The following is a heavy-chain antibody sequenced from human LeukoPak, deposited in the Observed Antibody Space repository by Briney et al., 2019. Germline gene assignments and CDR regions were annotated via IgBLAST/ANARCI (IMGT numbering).Heavy chain of an antibody. Sequence: PSQTLSLTCTVSGGSISSGGSYWSWIRQHPGKGLEWIGYIYYSGSTYYNPSLKSRVTISVDTSKNQFSLKLSSVTAADTAVYYCASGYYDGSGYYGMDVWGQGTTVTVSS. CDR3: ASGYYDGSGYYGMDV. J-gene: IGHJ6*02. V-gene: IGHV4-31*03. CDR1: GGSISSGGSY. CDR2: IYYSGST. D-gene: IGHD3-22*01.